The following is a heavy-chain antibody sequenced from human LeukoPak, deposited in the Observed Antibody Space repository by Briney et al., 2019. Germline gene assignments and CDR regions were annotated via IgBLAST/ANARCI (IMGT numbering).Heavy chain of an antibody. D-gene: IGHD3-16*01. CDR2: IYYSGST. CDR1: GGSISSYY. V-gene: IGHV4-59*08. J-gene: IGHJ2*01. Sequence: SSETLSLTCTVSGGSISSYYWSWIRQPPGKGLEWIGYIYYSGSTNYNPSLKSRVTISVDTSKDQFSLKLSSVTAADTAVYYCARHEAHGGNAPGWNWYFDLWGRGPLVTVSS. CDR3: ARHEAHGGNAPGWNWYFDL.